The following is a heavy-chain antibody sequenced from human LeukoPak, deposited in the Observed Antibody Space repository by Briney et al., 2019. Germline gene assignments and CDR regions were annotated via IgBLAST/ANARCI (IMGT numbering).Heavy chain of an antibody. D-gene: IGHD4-11*01. CDR2: FSNRGTT. V-gene: IGHV4-39*07. CDR3: ATAGMSNPYYSYYYMDV. Sequence: PSETLSLTCTVSGVSMRSAFFSWAWIRQPPGKGLEWIATFSNRGTTYYNPSLKSRVSISGDTSSSQVSLRLTSVTAADTAVYYCATAGMSNPYYSYYYMDVWGEGTTVAVSS. J-gene: IGHJ6*03. CDR1: GVSMRSAFFS.